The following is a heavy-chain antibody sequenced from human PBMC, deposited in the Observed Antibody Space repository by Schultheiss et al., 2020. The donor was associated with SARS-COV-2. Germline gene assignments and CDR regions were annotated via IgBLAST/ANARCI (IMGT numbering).Heavy chain of an antibody. CDR1: GYTFTSYY. V-gene: IGHV1-2*02. Sequence: ASVKVSCKASGYTFTSYYMHWVRQAPGQGLEWMGWINPNSGGTNYAQKFQGRVTMTRNTSISTAYMELSRLRSDDTAVYYCARSTSRDYYGMDVWGQGTTVTVSS. CDR3: ARSTSRDYYGMDV. J-gene: IGHJ6*02. CDR2: INPNSGGT.